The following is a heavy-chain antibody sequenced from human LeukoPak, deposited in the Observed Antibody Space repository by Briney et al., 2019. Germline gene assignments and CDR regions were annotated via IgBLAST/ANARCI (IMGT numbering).Heavy chain of an antibody. CDR3: ATITGDGDARASY. V-gene: IGHV3-30*02. J-gene: IGHJ4*02. CDR2: IRFDGSNK. CDR1: GFTFSSYG. D-gene: IGHD7-27*01. Sequence: GGSLRLSCAASGFTFSSYGMHWVRQAPGKGLEWVAFIRFDGSNKYYAESVKGRFTISKDNSKNTLYLQMNSLRVEDTAVYYCATITGDGDARASYWGQGILVTVSS.